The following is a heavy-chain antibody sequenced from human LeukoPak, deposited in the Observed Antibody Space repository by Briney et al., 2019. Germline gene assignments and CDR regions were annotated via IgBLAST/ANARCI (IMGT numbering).Heavy chain of an antibody. Sequence: PGGSLRLSCAASGFTFDDYGMSWVRQAPGKGLEWVSAISGSGGSTYYADSVKGRFTISRDNSKNTLYLQMNSLRAEDTAVYYCANSEAQYSSSWYPPWYFDYWGQGTLVTVSS. CDR3: ANSEAQYSSSWYPPWYFDY. CDR2: ISGSGGST. J-gene: IGHJ4*02. D-gene: IGHD6-13*01. V-gene: IGHV3-23*01. CDR1: GFTFDDYG.